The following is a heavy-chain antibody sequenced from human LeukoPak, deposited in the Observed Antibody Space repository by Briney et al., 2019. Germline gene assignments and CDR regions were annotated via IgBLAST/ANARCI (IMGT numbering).Heavy chain of an antibody. CDR1: GASLSSGGYH. Sequence: PSQTLSLTCSVSGASLSSGGYHWSWIRQRPGKGLEWIGFIYFTGRILYNPSLKSRVTISQDTSQNQFFLKMTSMTAADTAVYFCARTGYCSSSSCYEDYGMDVWSQGTTVTVS. CDR3: ARTGYCSSSSCYEDYGMDV. D-gene: IGHD2-2*01. CDR2: IYFTGRI. V-gene: IGHV4-31*03. J-gene: IGHJ6*02.